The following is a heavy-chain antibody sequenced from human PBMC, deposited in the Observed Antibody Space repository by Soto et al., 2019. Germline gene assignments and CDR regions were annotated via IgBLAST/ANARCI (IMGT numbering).Heavy chain of an antibody. J-gene: IGHJ3*02. V-gene: IGHV3-48*02. CDR1: GFTFSSYS. D-gene: IGHD3-10*01. CDR3: ARAMGDYYGSGSYQSAFDI. CDR2: ISSSSSTI. Sequence: EVQLVESGGGLVQPGGSLRLSCAASGFTFSSYSMNWVRQAPGKGLEWVSYISSSSSTIYYADSVKGRFTISGDNAKNSLYLQMNSLRDEDTAVYYCARAMGDYYGSGSYQSAFDIWGQGTMVTVSS.